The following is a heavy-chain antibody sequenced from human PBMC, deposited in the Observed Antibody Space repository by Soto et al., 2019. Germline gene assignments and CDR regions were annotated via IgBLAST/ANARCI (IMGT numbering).Heavy chain of an antibody. CDR3: ASGGGVYCSGGSCELDY. CDR1: GFTFSSYA. Sequence: VQLVESGGGLVKPGGSLRLSCAASGFTFSSYAMHWVRQAPGKGLEWVAVISYDGSNKYYADSVKGRFTISRDNSKNTLYLQMNSLRAEDTAVYYCASGGGVYCSGGSCELDYWGQGTLVTVSS. D-gene: IGHD2-15*01. J-gene: IGHJ4*02. V-gene: IGHV3-30-3*01. CDR2: ISYDGSNK.